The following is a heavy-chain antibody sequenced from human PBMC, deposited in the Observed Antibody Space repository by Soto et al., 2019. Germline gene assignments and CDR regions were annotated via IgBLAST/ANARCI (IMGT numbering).Heavy chain of an antibody. CDR2: INSDGSAT. Sequence: EVQLVESGGGLVQPGGSLRLSCAASGFTFSRHWMYWVRQAPGRGLVWVSRINSDGSATNYADSVKGRFTISRDNVKNTLYLKMNILRAEDTAVYYCARVGWNEDDAFDIWGQGTMVTVSS. CDR3: ARVGWNEDDAFDI. CDR1: GFTFSRHW. J-gene: IGHJ3*02. D-gene: IGHD1-1*01. V-gene: IGHV3-74*01.